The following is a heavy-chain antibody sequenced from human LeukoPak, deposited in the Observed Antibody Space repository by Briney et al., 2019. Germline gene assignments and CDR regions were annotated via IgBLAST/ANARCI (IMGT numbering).Heavy chain of an antibody. Sequence: SETLSLTCAVSGGSISSGGYSWSWIRQPPGKGLEWIGYIYYSGSTYYNPSLKSRVTISVDTSKNQFSLKLSSVTAADTAVYYCAKSVAGTRRSVWFDPWGQGTLVTVSS. CDR1: GGSISSGGYS. D-gene: IGHD6-19*01. CDR2: IYYSGST. CDR3: AKSVAGTRRSVWFDP. V-gene: IGHV4-30-4*07. J-gene: IGHJ5*02.